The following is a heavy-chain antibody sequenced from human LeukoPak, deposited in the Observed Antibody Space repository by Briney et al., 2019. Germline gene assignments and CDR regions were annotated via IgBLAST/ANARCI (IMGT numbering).Heavy chain of an antibody. CDR2: ISYDGSNK. D-gene: IGHD3-9*01. Sequence: GRSLRLSCAASGFTFSSYAMHWVRQAPGKELEWVAVISYDGSNKYYADSVKGRFTISRDNSKNTLYLQMNSLRAEDTAVYYCAATRGVDILTGYQFDYWGQGTLVTVSS. V-gene: IGHV3-30*04. CDR1: GFTFSSYA. J-gene: IGHJ4*02. CDR3: AATRGVDILTGYQFDY.